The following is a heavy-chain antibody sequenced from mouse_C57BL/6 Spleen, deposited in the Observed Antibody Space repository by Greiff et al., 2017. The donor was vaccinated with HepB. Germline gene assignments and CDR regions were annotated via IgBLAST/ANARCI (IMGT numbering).Heavy chain of an antibody. J-gene: IGHJ4*01. CDR3: AREGSGHEYAMDY. D-gene: IGHD4-1*01. V-gene: IGHV1-72*01. CDR1: GYTFTSYW. Sequence: QVQLQQPGAELVKPGASVKLSCKASGYTFTSYWMHWVKQRPGRGLEWIGRIDPNRGGTKYNEKFKSKGTLTVDKPSSTAYMQLSSRTSEDSAVYYCAREGSGHEYAMDYWGQGTTLTVSS. CDR2: IDPNRGGT.